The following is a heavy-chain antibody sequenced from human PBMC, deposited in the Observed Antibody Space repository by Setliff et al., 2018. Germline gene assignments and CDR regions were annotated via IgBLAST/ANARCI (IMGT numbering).Heavy chain of an antibody. J-gene: IGHJ6*03. CDR1: GFTFSGYY. CDR3: SRDPDCSSTRCHYYYYYMDV. D-gene: IGHD2-2*01. CDR2: IGSKTYGGVA. V-gene: IGHV3-49*04. Sequence: GGSLRLSCAASGFTFSGYYMQWVRQAPGKGLEWVGLIGSKTYGGVAEYAASVKGRFTISRDDSKSIAYLQMNNLRTEDTAVYYCSRDPDCSSTRCHYYYYYMDVWGKGTTVTVSS.